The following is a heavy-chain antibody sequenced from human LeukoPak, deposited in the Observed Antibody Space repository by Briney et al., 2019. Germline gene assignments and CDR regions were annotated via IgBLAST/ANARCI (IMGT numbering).Heavy chain of an antibody. J-gene: IGHJ4*02. CDR3: ARRFNFDSSGFRTPIFDY. D-gene: IGHD3-22*01. Sequence: GESLKISCKGSGYSFSTYWIGWVRQMPGKGLEWMGIIYPKDSETRYSPSVQGQVTISADKSIGAAYLQWSSLKASDTAAYYCARRFNFDSSGFRTPIFDYWGQGTPVTVSP. CDR2: IYPKDSET. CDR1: GYSFSTYW. V-gene: IGHV5-51*01.